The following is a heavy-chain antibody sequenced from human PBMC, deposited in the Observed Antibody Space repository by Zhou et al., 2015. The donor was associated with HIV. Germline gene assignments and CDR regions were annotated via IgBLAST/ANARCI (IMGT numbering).Heavy chain of an antibody. J-gene: IGHJ5*02. CDR3: ARDWGTLMGFGESPGAGFDP. CDR2: INPNSGGT. CDR1: GYTFTGYY. Sequence: QVQLVQSGAEVKKPGASVKVSCKASGYTFTGYYMHWVRQAPGQGLEWMGWINPNSGGTNYAQKFQGRVTMTRDTSISTAYMELSRLRSDDTAVYYCARDWGTLMGFGESPGAGFDPVGPGEPWVTGLL. D-gene: IGHD3-10*01. V-gene: IGHV1-2*02.